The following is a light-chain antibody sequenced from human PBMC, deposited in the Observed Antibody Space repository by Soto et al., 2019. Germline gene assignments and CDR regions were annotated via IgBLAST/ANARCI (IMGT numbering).Light chain of an antibody. V-gene: IGKV3-15*01. CDR2: GAS. J-gene: IGKJ1*01. Sequence: EIVMTQSPATLSVSPGERATLSCRASQSVSSNLAWYQQKPGQAPRLLIYGASTRATGIPARFSGSGSETECTLTISRLQSEDFAVYYCQQYNNWPPWTFGQGTKVEI. CDR1: QSVSSN. CDR3: QQYNNWPPWT.